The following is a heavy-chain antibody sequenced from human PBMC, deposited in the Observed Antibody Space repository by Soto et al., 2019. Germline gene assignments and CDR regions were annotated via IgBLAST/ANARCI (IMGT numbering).Heavy chain of an antibody. D-gene: IGHD5-12*01. V-gene: IGHV4-59*01. CDR2: IYYSGST. CDR1: GGSISSYY. CDR3: AATRWLQLKGAFDY. Sequence: QVQLQESGPGLVKPSETLSLTCTVSGGSISSYYWSWIRQTPGKGLEWIGYIYYSGSTNYNPSLKSRVTISVDTCKNEFSLKLSSVTAADTAVYYCAATRWLQLKGAFDYWGQGTLVTVSS. J-gene: IGHJ4*02.